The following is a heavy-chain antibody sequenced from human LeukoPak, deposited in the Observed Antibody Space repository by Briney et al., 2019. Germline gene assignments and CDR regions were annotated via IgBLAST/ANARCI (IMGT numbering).Heavy chain of an antibody. D-gene: IGHD6-13*01. Sequence: GGSLRLSCAASGFTFSSSWMSWVRQAPGRGLEWVANMNQDGSEKHHVDSVKGRFTISRDNAKNSLYLQMNSLIAEDTAVYYCARSSNWYCFDYWGQGTLVTVSS. V-gene: IGHV3-7*01. CDR1: GFTFSSSW. J-gene: IGHJ4*02. CDR2: MNQDGSEK. CDR3: ARSSNWYCFDY.